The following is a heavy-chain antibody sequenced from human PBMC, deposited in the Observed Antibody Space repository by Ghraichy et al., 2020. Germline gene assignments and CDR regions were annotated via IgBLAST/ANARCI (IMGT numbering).Heavy chain of an antibody. CDR1: GFTFSSYA. CDR2: ISGSGGST. Sequence: GESLNISCAASGFTFSSYAMSWVRQAPGKGLEWVSAISGSGGSTYYADSVKGRFTISRDNSKNTLYLQMNSLRAEDTAVYYCAKARCSGGSCYSEGAFDIWGQGTMVTVSS. CDR3: AKARCSGGSCYSEGAFDI. V-gene: IGHV3-23*01. D-gene: IGHD2-15*01. J-gene: IGHJ3*02.